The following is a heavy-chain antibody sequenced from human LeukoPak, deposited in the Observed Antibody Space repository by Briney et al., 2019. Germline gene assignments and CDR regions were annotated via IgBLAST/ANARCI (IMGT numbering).Heavy chain of an antibody. CDR1: GFTFSSYE. CDR3: ARDGSGSYFDYYYYYMDV. Sequence: PTGGSLRLSCAASGFTFSSYEMNWVRQAPGKGLEWVSYISSSGSTIYYADSVKGRFTISRDNAKNSLYLQMNSLRAEDTAVYYCARDGSGSYFDYYYYYMDVWGKGTTVTISS. CDR2: ISSSGSTI. D-gene: IGHD3-10*01. J-gene: IGHJ6*03. V-gene: IGHV3-48*03.